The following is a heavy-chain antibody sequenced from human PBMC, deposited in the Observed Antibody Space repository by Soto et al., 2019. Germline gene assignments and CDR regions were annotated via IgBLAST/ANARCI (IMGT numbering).Heavy chain of an antibody. CDR2: INPSGGST. CDR3: ARDFYYDSSGYAGYAFDI. V-gene: IGHV1-46*01. D-gene: IGHD3-22*01. CDR1: GYTFTSYY. Sequence: GASVKVSCKASGYTFTSYYMHWVRQAPGQGLEWMGIINPSGGSTSYAQKFQGRVTMTRDTSTSTVYMELSSLRSEDTAVYYCARDFYYDSSGYAGYAFDIWGQGTMVTV. J-gene: IGHJ3*02.